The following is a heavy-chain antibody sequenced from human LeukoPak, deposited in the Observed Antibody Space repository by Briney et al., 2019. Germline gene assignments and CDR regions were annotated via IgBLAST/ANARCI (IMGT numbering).Heavy chain of an antibody. CDR1: GGSFSGYY. Sequence: SETLSLTCAVYGGSFSGYYWSWIRQPPGKGLEWIGEINHSGSTNHNPSLKSRVTISVDTSKNQFSLKVSSVTAADTAVYYCASHAHYYDSSGYYFSLVGEIDYWGQGTLVTVSS. J-gene: IGHJ4*02. V-gene: IGHV4-34*01. CDR2: INHSGST. D-gene: IGHD3-22*01. CDR3: ASHAHYYDSSGYYFSLVGEIDY.